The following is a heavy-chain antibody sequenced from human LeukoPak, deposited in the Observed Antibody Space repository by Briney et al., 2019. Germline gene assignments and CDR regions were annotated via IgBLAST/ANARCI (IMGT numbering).Heavy chain of an antibody. V-gene: IGHV3-23*01. Sequence: PGGSLRLSCAASGFTFDDYGMSWVRQAPGKGLEWVSAISGSGGSTYYADSVKGRFTISRDNAKNSLYLQMNSLRAEDTAVYYCARDPGYSSSWVDYWGQGTLVTVSS. CDR2: ISGSGGST. J-gene: IGHJ4*02. CDR1: GFTFDDYG. D-gene: IGHD6-13*01. CDR3: ARDPGYSSSWVDY.